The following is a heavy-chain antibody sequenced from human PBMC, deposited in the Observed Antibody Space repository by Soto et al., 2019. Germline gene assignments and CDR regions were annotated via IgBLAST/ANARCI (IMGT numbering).Heavy chain of an antibody. V-gene: IGHV3-23*01. CDR1: GFTFSSYA. CDR2: ISGSGGST. CDR3: AKVLIPAFLDYGIAVAGTDY. Sequence: GGSLRLSCAASGFTFSSYAMSWVRQAPGKGLEWVSAISGSGGSTYYADSVKGRFTISRDNSKNTLYLQMNSLRAEDTAVYYFAKVLIPAFLDYGIAVAGTDYWGQGTLVTVSS. D-gene: IGHD6-19*01. J-gene: IGHJ4*02.